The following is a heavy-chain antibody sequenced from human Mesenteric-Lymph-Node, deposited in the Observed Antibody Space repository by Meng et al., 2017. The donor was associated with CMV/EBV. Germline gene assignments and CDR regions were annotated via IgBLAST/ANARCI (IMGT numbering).Heavy chain of an antibody. D-gene: IGHD3-3*01. CDR1: GFTFSSYS. J-gene: IGHJ6*02. CDR3: ARDPITIFGVVRFYYYGMDV. V-gene: IGHV3-21*01. CDR2: ISSSSSYI. Sequence: GGSLRLSCAASGFTFSSYSMNWVRQAPGKGLEWVSSISSSSSYIYYADSVKGRFTNSRDNAKNSLYLQMNSLRAEDTAVYYCARDPITIFGVVRFYYYGMDVWGQGTTVTVSS.